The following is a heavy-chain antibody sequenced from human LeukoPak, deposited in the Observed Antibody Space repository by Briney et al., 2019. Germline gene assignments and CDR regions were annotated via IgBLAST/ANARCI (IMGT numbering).Heavy chain of an antibody. J-gene: IGHJ4*02. Sequence: ASVKVSCKASGYTFTSYGISWVRQAPGQGLEWMGWISAYNGNTNYAQKLQGRVTMTTDTSTSTAYMELRSLRSDDTAVYYCARVYCSSTSCYSVAPDWGQGTLVTVSS. CDR2: ISAYNGNT. CDR1: GYTFTSYG. V-gene: IGHV1-18*01. CDR3: ARVYCSSTSCYSVAPD. D-gene: IGHD2-2*01.